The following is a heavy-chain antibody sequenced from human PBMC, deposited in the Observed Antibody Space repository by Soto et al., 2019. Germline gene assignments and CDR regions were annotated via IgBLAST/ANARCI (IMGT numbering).Heavy chain of an antibody. Sequence: QVQLQESGPGLVKPSETLSLTCTVSGDSISSYYWSWIRQPPGKGLEWVGYISYTGSTIYNPSLESRAPISLDTSKNQVSLSLSSVTVADTAMYYCASVGELPVWFDPWGRGTLVTVSS. CDR1: GDSISSYY. D-gene: IGHD3-10*01. CDR3: ASVGELPVWFDP. V-gene: IGHV4-59*13. J-gene: IGHJ5*02. CDR2: ISYTGST.